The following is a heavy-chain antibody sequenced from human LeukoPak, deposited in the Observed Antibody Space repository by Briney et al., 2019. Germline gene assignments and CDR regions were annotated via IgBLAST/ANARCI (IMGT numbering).Heavy chain of an antibody. J-gene: IGHJ4*02. D-gene: IGHD2-2*01. CDR1: GYSISSVYY. Sequence: SETLSLTCTVSGYSISSVYYWGWIRQPPGKGLEWIGSVYHSGSTYYNPSLKSRVTISVDTSKNQFSLKLSSVTAADTAVYYCARSPCSSISCYGYFDYWGQGTLVTVSS. CDR2: VYHSGST. V-gene: IGHV4-38-2*02. CDR3: ARSPCSSISCYGYFDY.